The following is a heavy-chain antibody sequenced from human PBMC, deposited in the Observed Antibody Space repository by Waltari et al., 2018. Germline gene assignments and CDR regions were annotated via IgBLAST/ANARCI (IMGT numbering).Heavy chain of an antibody. CDR3: ATYIGASVGTAAFDV. CDR1: GGSITTNSHY. Sequence: QLQLQESGPGLVKPSETLALTCSVSGGSITTNSHYWGWIRQPPGQGLEWIGTISYNGATYSSPSLRGRLTLSRDTTMNQLSLKLGSVTAADTAVYYCATYIGASVGTAAFDVWGQGTMVTVSS. V-gene: IGHV4-39*01. J-gene: IGHJ3*01. D-gene: IGHD5-12*01. CDR2: ISYNGAT.